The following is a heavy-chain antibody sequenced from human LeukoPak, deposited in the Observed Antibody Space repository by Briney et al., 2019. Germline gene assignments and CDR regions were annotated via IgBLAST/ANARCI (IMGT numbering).Heavy chain of an antibody. Sequence: GGSLRLSCAASGFNFSSYAMTWVRQAPGEGLEWVSTISGSGGTTYYADSVKGRFTISRDNSKNTLYLQMNSLRAEDTAVYYCASGQDRYYYDSSGYYTDYWGQGTLVTVSS. CDR2: ISGSGGTT. V-gene: IGHV3-23*01. CDR1: GFNFSSYA. J-gene: IGHJ4*02. D-gene: IGHD3-22*01. CDR3: ASGQDRYYYDSSGYYTDY.